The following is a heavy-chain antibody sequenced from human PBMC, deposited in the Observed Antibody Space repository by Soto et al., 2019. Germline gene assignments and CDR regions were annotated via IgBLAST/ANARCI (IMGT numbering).Heavy chain of an antibody. CDR1: GFTFSSYA. Sequence: EVQLLESGGGLVQPGGSLRLSCAASGFTFSSYAMSWVRQAPGKGLEWVSAISGSGGSTYYADSVKGRFTISRDNSKNTLYLQMNGLRAEDTAVYYCAKPIAAAGTLHYYYGMDVWGQGTTVTVSS. CDR3: AKPIAAAGTLHYYYGMDV. V-gene: IGHV3-23*01. J-gene: IGHJ6*02. CDR2: ISGSGGST. D-gene: IGHD6-13*01.